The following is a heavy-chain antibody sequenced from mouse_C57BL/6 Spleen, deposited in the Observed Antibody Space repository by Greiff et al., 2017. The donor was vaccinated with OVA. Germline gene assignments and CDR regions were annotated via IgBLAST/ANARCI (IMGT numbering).Heavy chain of an antibody. CDR2: INPNNGGT. D-gene: IGHD2-5*01. J-gene: IGHJ3*01. CDR3: ARSGYSNYRFAY. CDR1: GYTFTDYY. V-gene: IGHV1-26*01. Sequence: VQLQQSGPELVKPGASVKISCKASGYTFTDYYMNWVKQSHGKSLEWIGDINPNNGGTSYNQKFKGKATLTVDKSSSTAYMELRSLTSEDSAVYYCARSGYSNYRFAYWGQGTLVTVSA.